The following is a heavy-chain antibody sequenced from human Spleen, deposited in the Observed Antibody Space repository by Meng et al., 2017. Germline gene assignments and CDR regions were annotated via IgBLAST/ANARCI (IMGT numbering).Heavy chain of an antibody. CDR2: INPNSGGT. CDR1: GYTFTGYY. Sequence: GVEVRKPGASVKVSCNASGYTFTGYYMHWVRQAPGQGLEWMGRINPNSGGTNYAQKFQGRVTMTRDTSISTAYMELSGLRSDDTAIYYCVRDENISLGKLFGDYWGQGTLVTVSS. V-gene: IGHV1-2*06. J-gene: IGHJ4*02. D-gene: IGHD2-21*01. CDR3: VRDENISLGKLFGDY.